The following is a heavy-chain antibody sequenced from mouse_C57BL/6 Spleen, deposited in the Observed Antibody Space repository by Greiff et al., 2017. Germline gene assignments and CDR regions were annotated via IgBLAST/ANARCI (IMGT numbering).Heavy chain of an antibody. J-gene: IGHJ3*01. CDR1: GYTFTSYW. D-gene: IGHD1-1*01. CDR2: IDPSDSYT. Sequence: VQLKQPGAELVMPGASVKLSCKASGYTFTSYWMHWVKQRPGQGLEWIGEIDPSDSYTNYNQKFKGKSTLTVDKSSSTAYMQLSSLTSEDSAVYYCARAPDYYGSSPFAYWGQGTLVTVAA. CDR3: ARAPDYYGSSPFAY. V-gene: IGHV1-69*01.